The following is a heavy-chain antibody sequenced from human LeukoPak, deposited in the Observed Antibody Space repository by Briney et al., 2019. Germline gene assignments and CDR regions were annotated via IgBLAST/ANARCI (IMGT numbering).Heavy chain of an antibody. Sequence: GGSLRLSCAASGFTFSSYSMNWVRQAPGKGLEWVSSISSSSSYIYYADSVKGRFTISRDNAKNSLYLQMNSLRAEDTAVYYCARDPNYYYDSSGYPGGMDVDWGQGTLVTVSS. D-gene: IGHD3-22*01. J-gene: IGHJ4*02. CDR2: ISSSSSYI. V-gene: IGHV3-21*01. CDR1: GFTFSSYS. CDR3: ARDPNYYYDSSGYPGGMDVD.